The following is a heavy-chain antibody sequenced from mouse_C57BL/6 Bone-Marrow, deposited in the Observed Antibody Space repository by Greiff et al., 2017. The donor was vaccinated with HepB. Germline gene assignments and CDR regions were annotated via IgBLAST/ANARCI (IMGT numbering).Heavy chain of an antibody. J-gene: IGHJ4*01. CDR3: TRTGGSYYAMDY. CDR2: ISSGGDYI. V-gene: IGHV5-9-1*02. Sequence: EVQRVESGEGLVKPGGSLKLSCAASGFTFSSYAMSWVRQTPEKRLEWVAYISSGGDYIYYADTVKGRFTISRDNARNTLYLQMSSLKSEDTAMYYCTRTGGSYYAMDYWGQGTSVTVSS. CDR1: GFTFSSYA.